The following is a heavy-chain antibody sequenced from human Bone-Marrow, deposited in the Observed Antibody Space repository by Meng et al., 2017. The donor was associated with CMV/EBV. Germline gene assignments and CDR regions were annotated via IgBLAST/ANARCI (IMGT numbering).Heavy chain of an antibody. CDR3: ARDLYCSSISCYTGDYFDY. CDR2: IGTAGDT. V-gene: IGHV3-13*01. J-gene: IGHJ4*02. D-gene: IGHD2-2*01. Sequence: GESLKISCAASGFTFSSNDMHWVRQTTGKGLEWVSAIGTAGDTYYPGSVKGRFTISRENAKNSFYLQMNSLRAGDTAVYYCARDLYCSSISCYTGDYFDYWGRGTLVTFSS. CDR1: GFTFSSND.